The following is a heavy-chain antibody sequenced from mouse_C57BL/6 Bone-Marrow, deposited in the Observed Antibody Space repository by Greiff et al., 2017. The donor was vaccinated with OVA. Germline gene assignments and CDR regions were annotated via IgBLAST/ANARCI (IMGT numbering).Heavy chain of an antibody. CDR3: AAITTVVADYFDY. Sequence: EVQLQQPGPELVKPGASVKISCKASGYSFTDYNMNWVKQSNGQSLEWIGVINPNYGTTSYNQKFKGKATLTVDQSSSTAYMQLNSLTSEDSAVDYGAAITTVVADYFDYWGQGTTLTVSS. D-gene: IGHD1-1*01. CDR1: GYSFTDYN. V-gene: IGHV1-39*01. CDR2: INPNYGTT. J-gene: IGHJ2*01.